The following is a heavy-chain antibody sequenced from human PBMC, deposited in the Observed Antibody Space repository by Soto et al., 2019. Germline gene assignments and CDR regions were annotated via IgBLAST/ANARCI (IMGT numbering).Heavy chain of an antibody. D-gene: IGHD3-22*01. Sequence: QVQLHQWGAGLLKPSETLSLTCAVSGGSFSFYYWSWIRQPPGKELEWIGEINHSGSTNYNSSLKSRVTISVATSKNQFSLKLSSVTAADTAVYYCATRFYDSSGYYLCYFDSWGQGTLVTVSS. V-gene: IGHV4-34*01. CDR3: ATRFYDSSGYYLCYFDS. J-gene: IGHJ4*02. CDR1: GGSFSFYY. CDR2: INHSGST.